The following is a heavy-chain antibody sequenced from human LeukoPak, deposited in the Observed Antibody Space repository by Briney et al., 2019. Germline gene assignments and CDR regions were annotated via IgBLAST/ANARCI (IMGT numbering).Heavy chain of an antibody. CDR2: IYYSGST. CDR3: ARHDSSGYYRRLDY. J-gene: IGHJ4*02. Sequence: PSETLSLTCTVSGGSINSTNYYWGWIRQPPGKGLEWNGSIYYSGSTYYNPSLRSRVTISVDTSKNQLSLKLTSVTAADTAVYYCARHDSSGYYRRLDYWGWGTLVMVSS. D-gene: IGHD3-22*01. CDR1: GGSINSTNYY. V-gene: IGHV4-39*01.